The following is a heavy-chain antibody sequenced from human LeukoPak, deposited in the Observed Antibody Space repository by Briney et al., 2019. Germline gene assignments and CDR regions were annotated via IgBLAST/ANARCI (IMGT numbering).Heavy chain of an antibody. D-gene: IGHD1-26*01. V-gene: IGHV3-53*01. Sequence: GGSLRLSCAASGFTVSSNYMSWVRQAPGKGLEWVSVIYSGGSTYYADSVKGRFTISRHNSKNALYLQMHSLRAEDTAVYYCAKETGGSYYYFDYWGQGTLVTVSS. CDR1: GFTVSSNY. CDR3: AKETGGSYYYFDY. J-gene: IGHJ4*02. CDR2: IYSGGST.